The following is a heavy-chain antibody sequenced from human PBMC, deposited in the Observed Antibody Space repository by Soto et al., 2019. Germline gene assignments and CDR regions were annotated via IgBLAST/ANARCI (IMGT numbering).Heavy chain of an antibody. D-gene: IGHD2-15*01. CDR3: ASPYCSGGSCYLTEYFQH. V-gene: IGHV3-30*03. CDR2: IAYDASKK. J-gene: IGHJ1*01. Sequence: QVQLVESGGGVVQPGRSLRLSCAASGFSFSYYAMHWVRQAPGKGLEWVAVIAYDASKKYYADSVKGRFTISIDNSKNTLYLQMNSLRDEDTAVYYCASPYCSGGSCYLTEYFQHWGQGTLVTVSS. CDR1: GFSFSYYA.